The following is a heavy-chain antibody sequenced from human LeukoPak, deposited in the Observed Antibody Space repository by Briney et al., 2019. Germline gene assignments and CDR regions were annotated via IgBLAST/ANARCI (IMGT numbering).Heavy chain of an antibody. CDR1: GFTFSDYY. J-gene: IGHJ4*02. CDR3: ARMSSSIFDY. CDR2: ISRGGSTI. Sequence: GGSLRLSCAASGFTFSDYYMNWIRQAPGKGLEWVSYISRGGSTIYYADSVKGRFTISRDDAKNSLYLQMNSLRAEDTAVYYCARMSSSIFDYWGQGTLVTVSS. D-gene: IGHD6-6*01. V-gene: IGHV3-11*01.